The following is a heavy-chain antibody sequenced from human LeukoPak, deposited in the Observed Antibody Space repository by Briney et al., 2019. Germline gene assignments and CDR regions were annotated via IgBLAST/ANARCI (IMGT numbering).Heavy chain of an antibody. CDR2: ISGSGGST. J-gene: IGHJ6*02. Sequence: PGGSLRLSCAASGFTFSSYAMSWVREAPGKGLEGVSAISGSGGSTYYADSVRGRFTISRDNSKNTLYLQMNSLRADDTAVYYCAEDNVGVVNYYYGMDVWGQGTLVTVSS. CDR1: GFTFSSYA. D-gene: IGHD3-10*01. V-gene: IGHV3-23*01. CDR3: AEDNVGVVNYYYGMDV.